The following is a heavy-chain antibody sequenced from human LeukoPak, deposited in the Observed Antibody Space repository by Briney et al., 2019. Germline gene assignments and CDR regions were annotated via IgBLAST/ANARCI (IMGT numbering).Heavy chain of an antibody. CDR3: AREVVVPAAMLGLLYYFDY. CDR1: GGTFSSYA. Sequence: GSSVKVSCKASGGTFSSYAISWVRQAPGQGLEWMGGIIPIFGTANYAQKFQGRVMITADKSTSTAYMELSSLRSEDTAVYYCAREVVVPAAMLGLLYYFDYWGQGTLVTVSS. D-gene: IGHD2-2*01. V-gene: IGHV1-69*06. CDR2: IIPIFGTA. J-gene: IGHJ4*02.